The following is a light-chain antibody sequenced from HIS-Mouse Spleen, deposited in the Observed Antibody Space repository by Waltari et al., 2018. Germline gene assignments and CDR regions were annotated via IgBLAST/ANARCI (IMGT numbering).Light chain of an antibody. CDR3: MQGTHWLT. J-gene: IGKJ4*01. Sequence: DVVMTQSPLSLPVTLGQPASISCRSSQSLVHSDGNTYLNWFQQRPGQSPRRLIYKVSNRDCWFPDRFHGSGSGTDFTLKISRVEAEDVGVYYCMQGTHWLTFGGGTKVEIK. V-gene: IGKV2-30*02. CDR2: KVS. CDR1: QSLVHSDGNTY.